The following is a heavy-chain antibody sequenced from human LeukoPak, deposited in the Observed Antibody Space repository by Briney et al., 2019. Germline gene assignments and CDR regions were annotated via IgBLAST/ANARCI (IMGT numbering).Heavy chain of an antibody. CDR2: IYYSGST. CDR1: GGSISSSSYY. Sequence: PSETLSLTCTVSGGSISSSSYYWGWIRQPPGKGLEWIGSIYYSGSTYYNPSLKSRVTISVDTSKNQFSLKLSSVTAADTAVYYCARDGSITMIHNWFDPWGQGTLVTVSS. CDR3: ARDGSITMIHNWFDP. J-gene: IGHJ5*02. V-gene: IGHV4-39*07. D-gene: IGHD3-22*01.